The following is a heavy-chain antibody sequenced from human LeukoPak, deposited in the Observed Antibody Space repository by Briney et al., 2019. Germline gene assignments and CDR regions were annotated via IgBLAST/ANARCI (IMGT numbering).Heavy chain of an antibody. Sequence: SETLSLTCTVSGVSISSYYWSWIRQPLGEGLEWIGYIYYSGSTNYNPSLKSRVTISVDTSKNQFSLKLSSVTAADTAVYYCARDWDGGSYWFDPWGQRTLVTVSS. CDR1: GVSISSYY. V-gene: IGHV4-59*01. D-gene: IGHD1-26*01. CDR2: IYYSGST. J-gene: IGHJ5*02. CDR3: ARDWDGGSYWFDP.